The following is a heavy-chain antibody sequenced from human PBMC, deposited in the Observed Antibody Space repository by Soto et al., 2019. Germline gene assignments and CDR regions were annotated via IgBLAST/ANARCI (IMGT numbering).Heavy chain of an antibody. D-gene: IGHD6-13*01. V-gene: IGHV3-21*01. Sequence: GESLKISCAASGFTFSSYSMNWVRQAPGKGLEWVSSISSSSSYIYYADSVKGRFTISRDNAKNSLYLQMNSLRAEDTAVYYCARDSFEVAAAAFFDYWGQGTLVTVSS. J-gene: IGHJ4*02. CDR1: GFTFSSYS. CDR3: ARDSFEVAAAAFFDY. CDR2: ISSSSSYI.